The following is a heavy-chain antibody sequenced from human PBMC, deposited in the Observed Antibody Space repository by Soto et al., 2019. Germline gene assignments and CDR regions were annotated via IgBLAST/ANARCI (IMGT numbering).Heavy chain of an antibody. V-gene: IGHV3-7*03. Sequence: PGGSLRLSCAASGFSFSTYWMSWVRQAPGKGLEWVANIKNDGSEKYYADSVKGRFTISRDNSKNTLYLQMNSLRAEDTAVYYCAKRTIGSSYDYWGQGTLVTVSS. CDR3: AKRTIGSSYDY. D-gene: IGHD6-13*01. CDR1: GFSFSTYW. J-gene: IGHJ4*02. CDR2: IKNDGSEK.